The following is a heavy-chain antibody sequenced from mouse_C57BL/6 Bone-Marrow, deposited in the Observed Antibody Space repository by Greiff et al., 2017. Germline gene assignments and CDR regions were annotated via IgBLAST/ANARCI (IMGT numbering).Heavy chain of an antibody. Sequence: VQLQQSGAELVKPGASVKLSCKASGYTFTGYGISWVKQRPGQGLEWIGEIYPRSGNTYYNEKFKGKATLTADKSSSTAYMELRSLTSEDSAVYFCARGGYDRLYYAMDYWGQGTSVTVSS. J-gene: IGHJ4*01. D-gene: IGHD2-3*01. CDR2: IYPRSGNT. V-gene: IGHV1-81*01. CDR3: ARGGYDRLYYAMDY. CDR1: GYTFTGYG.